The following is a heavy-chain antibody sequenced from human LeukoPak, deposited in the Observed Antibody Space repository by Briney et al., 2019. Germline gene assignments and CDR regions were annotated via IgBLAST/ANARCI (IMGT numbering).Heavy chain of an antibody. J-gene: IGHJ6*02. CDR3: ARDFWSGHHNSYYSMDV. CDR1: GFTFSNYA. V-gene: IGHV3-30-3*01. Sequence: GGSLRLSCAASGFTFSNYAMHWVRQAPGKGLEWVAVMSYEGSNTYYADSVKGRFTISRDNSKKTLYLQMNSLRAEDTAVYYCARDFWSGHHNSYYSMDVWGQGTTVTVSS. CDR2: MSYEGSNT. D-gene: IGHD3-3*01.